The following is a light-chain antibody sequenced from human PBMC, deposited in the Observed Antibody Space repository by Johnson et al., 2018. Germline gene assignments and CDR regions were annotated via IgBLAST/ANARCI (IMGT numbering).Light chain of an antibody. Sequence: QSVLTQPPSVSAAPGQKVTISCSGSSSNIGNNYVSWYQELPGTAPKLIIYENNKRPSGIPDRFSGSKSGTSATLGITGLQTGDDADDYCGTWDRSVSAGNVFGTGTKVTVL. CDR2: ENN. J-gene: IGLJ1*01. V-gene: IGLV1-51*02. CDR1: SSNIGNNY. CDR3: GTWDRSVSAGNV.